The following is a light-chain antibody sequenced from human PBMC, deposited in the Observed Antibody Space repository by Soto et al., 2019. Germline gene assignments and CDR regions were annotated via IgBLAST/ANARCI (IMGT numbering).Light chain of an antibody. CDR2: SAS. V-gene: IGKV3-11*01. CDR3: QERNRWPRGT. CDR1: QSVSVN. Sequence: EVVLTQSPAILSLSPGERATLSCRASQSVSVNFAWYHHKPGQAPRPLIYSASDRAPGIPARFSGSGSGTDFTLTISSLEPEDFAVYYCQERNRWPRGTFGAGTKVEIK. J-gene: IGKJ4*01.